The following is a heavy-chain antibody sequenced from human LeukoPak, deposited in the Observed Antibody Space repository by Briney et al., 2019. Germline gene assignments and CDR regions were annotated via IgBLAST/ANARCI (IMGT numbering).Heavy chain of an antibody. J-gene: IGHJ5*02. CDR3: AREVLSMVRGVIPKEAWGWFDP. CDR1: GDSISSSSSY. V-gene: IGHV4-39*07. D-gene: IGHD3-10*01. CDR2: IYTSGST. Sequence: SETLSLTCTVSGDSISSSSSYWGWIRQAPGEGLERIGRIYTSGSTNYNPSLKSRVTISVDTSKNQFSLKLRSVTAADTAVYYCAREVLSMVRGVIPKEAWGWFDPWGQGTLVTVSS.